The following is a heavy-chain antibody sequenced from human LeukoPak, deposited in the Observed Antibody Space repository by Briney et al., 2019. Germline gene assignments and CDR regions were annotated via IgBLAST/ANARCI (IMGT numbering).Heavy chain of an antibody. Sequence: GGSLRLSCAASGFTFSSYAMSWVRPPPGKGLEWVSAISGSGGSTYYADSVKGRFTISRDNSKNTLYLQMNSLRAEDTAVYYCAKEGSSSTTFDYWGQGTLVTVSS. CDR3: AKEGSSSTTFDY. D-gene: IGHD6-13*01. CDR1: GFTFSSYA. J-gene: IGHJ4*02. CDR2: ISGSGGST. V-gene: IGHV3-23*01.